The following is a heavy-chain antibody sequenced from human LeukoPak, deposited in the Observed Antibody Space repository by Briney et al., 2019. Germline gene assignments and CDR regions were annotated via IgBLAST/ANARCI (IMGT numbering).Heavy chain of an antibody. CDR1: GGSISSYY. CDR3: ARLGDGYNIYYFDY. Sequence: PSETLSLTCTVSGGSISSYYWSWIRQPPGKGLEWIGYIYYSGSTNYNPSLKSRVTISVDTSKNQFSLKLSSVTAADTAVYYCARLGDGYNIYYFDYWGQGTLVTVSS. CDR2: IYYSGST. V-gene: IGHV4-59*08. J-gene: IGHJ4*02. D-gene: IGHD5-24*01.